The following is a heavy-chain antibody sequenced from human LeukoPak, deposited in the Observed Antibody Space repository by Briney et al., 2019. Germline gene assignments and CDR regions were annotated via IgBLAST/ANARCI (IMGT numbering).Heavy chain of an antibody. CDR3: ARDRTNDYGHNVGAFDI. CDR1: GLIFSGYW. CDR2: IKTDGSER. D-gene: IGHD4-17*01. V-gene: IGHV3-7*01. Sequence: GGSLRLSCEVSGLIFSGYWMSWVRQAPGKGLEWVANIKTDGSERYYSDSVKGRFTVSRDNVQNSLYLQMNSLRDEDTAVYYCARDRTNDYGHNVGAFDIWGQGTTVTVSS. J-gene: IGHJ3*02.